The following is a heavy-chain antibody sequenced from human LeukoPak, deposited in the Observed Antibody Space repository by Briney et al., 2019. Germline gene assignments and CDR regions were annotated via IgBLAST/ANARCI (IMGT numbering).Heavy chain of an antibody. J-gene: IGHJ6*03. Sequence: SETLSLTCAVYGGSFRGYYWSWIRQPPGKGLEGIGEINHSGSTNYNPSLKSRVTISVDTSKNQFSLKLSSVTAADTAVYYCARGAGYYYYYYMDVWGKGTTATVSS. CDR1: GGSFRGYY. CDR2: INHSGST. CDR3: ARGAGYYYYYYMDV. V-gene: IGHV4-34*01. D-gene: IGHD3-10*01.